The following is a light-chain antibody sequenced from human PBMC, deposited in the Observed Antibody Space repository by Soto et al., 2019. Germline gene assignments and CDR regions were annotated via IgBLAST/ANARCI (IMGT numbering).Light chain of an antibody. J-gene: IGKJ1*01. V-gene: IGKV1-39*01. CDR2: AAS. Sequence: DIQMTQSPSSLSASVGDRVTITCRASQSISSYLSWYQHKPGKAPKLLIYAASSSQSGVPSRFSGSGSGTDFTLTISSLQPEDFATYYCQQSYSTPWTFGQGTKVEIK. CDR1: QSISSY. CDR3: QQSYSTPWT.